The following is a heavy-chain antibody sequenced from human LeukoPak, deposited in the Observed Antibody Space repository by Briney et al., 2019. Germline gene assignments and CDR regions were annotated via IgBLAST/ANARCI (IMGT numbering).Heavy chain of an antibody. J-gene: IGHJ4*02. CDR3: AREGDGSGSYIFDY. V-gene: IGHV1-8*01. CDR1: GYTFTSYD. D-gene: IGHD3-10*01. Sequence: ASVKVSCKASGYTFTSYDINWVRQATGQGLEWMGWMNPNSGNTGYAQKFQGRVTMTRNTSISTAYMELSRLRSDDTAVYYCAREGDGSGSYIFDYWGQGTLVTVSS. CDR2: MNPNSGNT.